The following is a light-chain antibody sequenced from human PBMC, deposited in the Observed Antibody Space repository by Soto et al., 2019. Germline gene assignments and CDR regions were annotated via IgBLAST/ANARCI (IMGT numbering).Light chain of an antibody. CDR3: QHYNTWHPRT. CDR2: GAS. Sequence: EIVMTQSPATLSVSRGERATFSCSASQSVRRNLAWYRKKPVQAPRLLIYGASTRATGVPARFSGSGSRTELTLTISILHSEDFAVYYCQHYNTWHPRTFGQGTNVYIK. CDR1: QSVRRN. V-gene: IGKV3-15*01. J-gene: IGKJ1*01.